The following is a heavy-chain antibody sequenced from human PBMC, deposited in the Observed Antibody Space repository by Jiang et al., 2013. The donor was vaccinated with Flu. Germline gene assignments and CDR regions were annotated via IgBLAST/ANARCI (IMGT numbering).Heavy chain of an antibody. CDR3: ARHRWNCNGGRCYSTQYYYGLDV. J-gene: IGHJ6*02. CDR1: GFTFGSFW. CDR2: IKQDGSEI. D-gene: IGHD2-15*01. Sequence: QLVESGGGLVXPGGSLRLSCTASGFTFGSFWMSWVRQTPGKGLQWVAHIKQDGSEIDYVDSVKGRFTVSRDNAMNLLYLQMNNLRVEDTAMYFCARHRWNCNGGRCYSTQYYYGLDVWGQGTTVTVSS. V-gene: IGHV3-7*03.